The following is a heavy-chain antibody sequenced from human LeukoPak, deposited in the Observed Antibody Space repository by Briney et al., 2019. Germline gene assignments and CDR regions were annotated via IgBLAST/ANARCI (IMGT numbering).Heavy chain of an antibody. J-gene: IGHJ4*02. D-gene: IGHD6-19*01. CDR3: TRGTGAYSSGWGFDY. CDR2: ISSGGSTI. Sequence: GGSLRLSFAASGFTFSDYYMTWIRQTPGKGLEWVSFISSGGSTINYADSVKGRFTISRDNAKNSLYLQMNSLRAEDTAVYYCTRGTGAYSSGWGFDYWGQGTLVTVSS. CDR1: GFTFSDYY. V-gene: IGHV3-11*01.